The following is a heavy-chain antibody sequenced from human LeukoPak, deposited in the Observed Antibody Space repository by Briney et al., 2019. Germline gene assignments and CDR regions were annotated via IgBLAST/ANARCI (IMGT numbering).Heavy chain of an antibody. CDR1: GFTFSSYA. CDR3: ARTRGYSYGYSDY. Sequence: PGGSLRLSCAASGFTFSSYAMSWVRQAPGKGLEWVSAISGSGGSTYYADSVEGRFTISRDNAKNSLYLQMNSLRADDTAVYYCARTRGYSYGYSDYWGQGTLVTVSS. D-gene: IGHD5-18*01. V-gene: IGHV3-23*01. J-gene: IGHJ4*02. CDR2: ISGSGGST.